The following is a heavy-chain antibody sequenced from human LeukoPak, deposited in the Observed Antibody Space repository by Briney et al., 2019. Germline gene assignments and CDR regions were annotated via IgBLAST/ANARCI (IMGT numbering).Heavy chain of an antibody. D-gene: IGHD6-19*01. CDR3: AHIAGYSSGWYDPFDY. J-gene: IGHJ4*02. Sequence: SGPTLVNPTQTLTLTCTFSGFSLSTSGVGVGWIRQPPGKALEWLALIYWDDDKRYSPSLNSRLTITKDTSKNQVVLTMTNMDPVDTATYYCAHIAGYSSGWYDPFDYWGQGTLVTVSS. CDR2: IYWDDDK. CDR1: GFSLSTSGVG. V-gene: IGHV2-5*02.